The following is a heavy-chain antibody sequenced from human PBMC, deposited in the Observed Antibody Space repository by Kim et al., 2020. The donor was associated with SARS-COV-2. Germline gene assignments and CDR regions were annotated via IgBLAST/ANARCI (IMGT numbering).Heavy chain of an antibody. J-gene: IGHJ6*02. CDR2: ISSSSSYI. CDR3: ARDRGGDYEGYYYGMDV. CDR1: GFTFSSYS. D-gene: IGHD4-17*01. V-gene: IGHV3-21*01. Sequence: GGSLRLSCAASGFTFSSYSINWVRQAPGRGLEWVSSISSSSSYIYYADSVKGRFTISRDNAKNSLFLQMNSLRAEDTAVYYCARDRGGDYEGYYYGMDVWGQETTITVSS.